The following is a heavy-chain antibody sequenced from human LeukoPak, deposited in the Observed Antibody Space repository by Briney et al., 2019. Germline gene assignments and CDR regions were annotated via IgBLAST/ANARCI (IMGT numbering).Heavy chain of an antibody. Sequence: ASVKVSCKASGYTFTTYGISWVRQAPGQELEWMGWVSGNNGNTNYAQKLQGRVTMTTDTSTNTAYMELRSLRSDDTAVYYCARDFDVWGQGTMVTVSS. J-gene: IGHJ3*01. V-gene: IGHV1-18*01. CDR1: GYTFTTYG. CDR2: VSGNNGNT. CDR3: ARDFDV.